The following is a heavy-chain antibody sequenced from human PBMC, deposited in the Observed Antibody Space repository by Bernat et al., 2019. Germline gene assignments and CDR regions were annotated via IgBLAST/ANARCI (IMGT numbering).Heavy chain of an antibody. V-gene: IGHV3-30*01. CDR3: ASDSAYTYAV. Sequence: QVQLVESGGGVVQPGRSLRLSCAASGFTFSCYAMHWVRQAPGKGLEWVAVISYDGSNKYYADAVKGRFTISRDNSKNTLYLQMNSLRAEDTAVYYCASDSAYTYAVWGQGTLVTVAS. CDR2: ISYDGSNK. J-gene: IGHJ4*02. CDR1: GFTFSCYA. D-gene: IGHD3-10*01.